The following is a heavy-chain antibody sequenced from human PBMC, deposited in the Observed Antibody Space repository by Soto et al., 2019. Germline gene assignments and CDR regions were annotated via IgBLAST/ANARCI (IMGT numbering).Heavy chain of an antibody. V-gene: IGHV1-69*13. CDR1: GGTFSSYA. J-gene: IGHJ4*02. CDR3: ARDNPNYYYDRSLGY. CDR2: IIPIFGTA. D-gene: IGHD3-22*01. Sequence: SVKVSCKASGGTFSSYAISWVRQAPGQGLEWMGGIIPIFGTANYAQKFRGRVTITADESTSTAYMELSSLRSEDTAVYYCARDNPNYYYDRSLGYWGQGTLVNVS.